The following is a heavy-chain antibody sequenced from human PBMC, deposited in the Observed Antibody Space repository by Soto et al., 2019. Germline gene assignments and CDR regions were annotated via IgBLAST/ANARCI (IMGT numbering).Heavy chain of an antibody. CDR3: ARSEYLALGSSGSSEY. Sequence: QVQLVESGGGVVQPGKSLRLSCSASGFAFYNFAMHWVRQAPGKGLERVAVVSYDGTNKYYTDAVKGRFTISRDNSKKSIYLQMNSLRTEDSAVYYCARSEYLALGSSGSSEYWGQGTVVTVSS. CDR1: GFAFYNFA. J-gene: IGHJ4*02. D-gene: IGHD3-10*01. CDR2: VSYDGTNK. V-gene: IGHV3-30*10.